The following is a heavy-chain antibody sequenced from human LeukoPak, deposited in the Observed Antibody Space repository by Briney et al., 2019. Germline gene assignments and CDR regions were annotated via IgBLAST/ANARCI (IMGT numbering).Heavy chain of an antibody. V-gene: IGHV4-34*01. CDR1: GGSFSGYY. CDR2: INHSGST. CDR3: ARGADYGDYPYYFDY. Sequence: PSETLSLTCAVYGGSFSGYYWSWIRQPPGKGLEWIGEINHSGSTNYNPSLKSRVTISVDTSKNQFSLKLSSVTAADTAVYYCARGADYGDYPYYFDYWGQGTVVTVSS. D-gene: IGHD4-17*01. J-gene: IGHJ4*02.